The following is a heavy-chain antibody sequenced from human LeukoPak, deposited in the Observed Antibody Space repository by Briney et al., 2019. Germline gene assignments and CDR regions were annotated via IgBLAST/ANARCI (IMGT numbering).Heavy chain of an antibody. CDR3: ARAEWSNWYFDL. CDR2: IKQDGSEK. D-gene: IGHD3-3*01. V-gene: IGHV3-7*03. Sequence: GGSLRLSCTASGFTFSTYWMNWVRQAPGKGLEWVANIKQDGSEKYYVDSVKGRFTLSRDSAKNSLYLQMNSLRAEDTAVYYCARAEWSNWYFDLWGRGTLVTVSS. J-gene: IGHJ2*01. CDR1: GFTFSTYW.